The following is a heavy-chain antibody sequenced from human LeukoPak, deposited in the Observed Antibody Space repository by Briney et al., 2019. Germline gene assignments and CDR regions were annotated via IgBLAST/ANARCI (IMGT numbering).Heavy chain of an antibody. J-gene: IGHJ4*02. CDR3: ARAPTAGRYFDYPTDYFDY. CDR2: IYHSGST. Sequence: PSETLSLTCAVSGGSISSGGYSWSWIRQPPGKGLEWIGYIYHSGSTYYNPSLKSRVTISVDKSKNQFSLKLSSVTAADTAVYYCARAPTAGRYFDYPTDYFDYWGQGTLVTVSS. V-gene: IGHV4-30-2*01. CDR1: GGSISSGGYS. D-gene: IGHD3-9*01.